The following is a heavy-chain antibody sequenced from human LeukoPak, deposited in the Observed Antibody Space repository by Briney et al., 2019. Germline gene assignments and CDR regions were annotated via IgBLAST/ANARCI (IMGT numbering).Heavy chain of an antibody. D-gene: IGHD6-6*01. CDR2: IDHRGST. CDR3: ARSIAARLAFDY. V-gene: IGHV4-34*01. J-gene: IGHJ4*02. Sequence: SETLSLTCTVYGGSFSGYYWSWIRQPPGKGLEWIGEIDHRGSTNYNPSLKSRVTISVDTSKNQFSLKLSSETAADTAVYYCARSIAARLAFDYWGQGTLVTVSS. CDR1: GGSFSGYY.